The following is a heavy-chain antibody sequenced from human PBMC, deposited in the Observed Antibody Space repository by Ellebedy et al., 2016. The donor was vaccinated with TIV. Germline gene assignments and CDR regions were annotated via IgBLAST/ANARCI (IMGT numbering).Heavy chain of an antibody. CDR2: ISYDGSNK. Sequence: GGSLRLSCAASGFTFSSYAMHWVRQAPGKGLEWVAVISYDGSNKYYADSVKGRFTISRDNSKNTLSLQMNSLRAEDTAVYYCVRDLQWLVFDYWGQGTLLSVSS. D-gene: IGHD6-19*01. J-gene: IGHJ4*02. CDR3: VRDLQWLVFDY. CDR1: GFTFSSYA. V-gene: IGHV3-30*04.